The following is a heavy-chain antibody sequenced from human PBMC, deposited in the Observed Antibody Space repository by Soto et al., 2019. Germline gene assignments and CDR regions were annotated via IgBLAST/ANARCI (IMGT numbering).Heavy chain of an antibody. V-gene: IGHV3-23*01. CDR3: ARVTTFYDILTSSYALNYFDY. CDR2: ISGTGDST. Sequence: PGGSLRLSCAASGFTFSNYAMTWVRQAPGKGLEWVSGISGTGDSTYYADSVKGRFTISSDNSKNTLFLQMNNLRAEDTAVYYCARVTTFYDILTSSYALNYFDYWGQGTRVTVS. D-gene: IGHD3-9*01. J-gene: IGHJ4*02. CDR1: GFTFSNYA.